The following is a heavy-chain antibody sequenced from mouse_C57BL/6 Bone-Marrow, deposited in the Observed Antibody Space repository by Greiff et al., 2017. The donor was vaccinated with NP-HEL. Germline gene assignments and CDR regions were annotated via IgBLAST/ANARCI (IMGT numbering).Heavy chain of an antibody. CDR1: GFTFSDYY. V-gene: IGHV5-16*01. CDR3: AREAGTKHFDY. CDR2: INYDGSST. Sequence: EVQRVESEGGLVQPGSSMKLSCTASGFTFSDYYMAWVRQVPEKGLEWVANINYDGSSTYYLDSLKSRFIISRDNAKNILYLQMSSLKSEDTATYYCAREAGTKHFDYWGQGTTLTVSS. D-gene: IGHD4-1*01. J-gene: IGHJ2*01.